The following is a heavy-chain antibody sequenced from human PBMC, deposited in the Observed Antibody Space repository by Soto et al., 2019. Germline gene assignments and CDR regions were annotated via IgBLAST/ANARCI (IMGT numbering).Heavy chain of an antibody. CDR2: ISSSGGST. CDR1: GFTFSTYG. Sequence: PGGSLRLSCAASGFTFSTYGMSWVRQAPGKGLEWVSAISSSGGSTYYADSVKGRLTISRDNSKNALYLQMNSLRAEDTAVYYCAKGRFYFDCWGQGTLVTVSS. J-gene: IGHJ4*02. CDR3: AKGRFYFDC. V-gene: IGHV3-23*01.